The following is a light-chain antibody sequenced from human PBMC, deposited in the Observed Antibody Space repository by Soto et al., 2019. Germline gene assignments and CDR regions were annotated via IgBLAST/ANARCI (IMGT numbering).Light chain of an antibody. CDR1: QSVTSSS. Sequence: EIVLTQSPGTLSLSPGERATLSCRASQSVTSSSLAWYQQKPGQAPRLLIYGASSRASGIPDRFSGSGSGTDLTLTISRLEPEDFAVYDCQQHSSSPPAYTFGQGTKLEIQ. J-gene: IGKJ2*01. CDR3: QQHSSSPPAYT. CDR2: GAS. V-gene: IGKV3-20*01.